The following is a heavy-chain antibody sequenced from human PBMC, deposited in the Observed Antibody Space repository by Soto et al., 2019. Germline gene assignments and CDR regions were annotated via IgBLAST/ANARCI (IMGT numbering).Heavy chain of an antibody. D-gene: IGHD3-16*02. Sequence: SETLSLTCTVSGGSIISYYWSWIRQPPGKGLEWIGYIYYSGSTNYNPSLKSRVTISVDTSKNQFSLKLSSVTAADTAVYYCAREGHYDYIWGSYRFLDYWGQGTLVTVSS. CDR1: GGSIISYY. CDR2: IYYSGST. V-gene: IGHV4-59*01. CDR3: AREGHYDYIWGSYRFLDY. J-gene: IGHJ4*02.